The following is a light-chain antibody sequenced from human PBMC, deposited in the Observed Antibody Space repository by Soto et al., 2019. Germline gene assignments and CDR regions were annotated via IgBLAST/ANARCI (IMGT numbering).Light chain of an antibody. CDR3: QHRSSWPRS. CDR1: QSVGTS. V-gene: IGKV3-11*01. CDR2: DAA. Sequence: DIVLTQYPATLSLSPGDRATLSCRASQSVGTSLAWYKQQPVQAPRLLIHDAAYRASGIPERFRGSGSGTAFSLSISSLEPDDFAVYYCQHRSSWPRSFGRGTKVEV. J-gene: IGKJ1*01.